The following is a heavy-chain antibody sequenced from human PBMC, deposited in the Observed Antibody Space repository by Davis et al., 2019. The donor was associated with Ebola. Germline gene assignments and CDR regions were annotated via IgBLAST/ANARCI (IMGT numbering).Heavy chain of an antibody. D-gene: IGHD3-3*01. CDR1: GFSLSTSGVG. Sequence: SGPTLVKPTQTLTLTCTFSGFSLSTSGVGVGWIRQPPGKALEWLALIYWDDDKRYSPSLKSRLTITKDTSKNQVVLTMTNMDPVDTATYYCARIRRYYDFWSGYYLSYYYGMDVWGQGTTVTVSS. CDR2: IYWDDDK. CDR3: ARIRRYYDFWSGYYLSYYYGMDV. V-gene: IGHV2-5*02. J-gene: IGHJ6*02.